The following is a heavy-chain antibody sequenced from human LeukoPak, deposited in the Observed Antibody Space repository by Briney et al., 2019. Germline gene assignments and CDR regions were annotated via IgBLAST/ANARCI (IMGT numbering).Heavy chain of an antibody. CDR3: AREAWQQLVQMDY. D-gene: IGHD6-13*01. CDR1: GFTFSTYS. J-gene: IGHJ4*02. V-gene: IGHV3-48*04. Sequence: PGGSLRLSCVVSGFTFSTYSMNWVRQAPGKGLEWISYISSSSTTIYYADSVKGRFTISRDNAKNSLYLQMNSLRAEDTAVYYCAREAWQQLVQMDYWGQGTLVTVSS. CDR2: ISSSSTTI.